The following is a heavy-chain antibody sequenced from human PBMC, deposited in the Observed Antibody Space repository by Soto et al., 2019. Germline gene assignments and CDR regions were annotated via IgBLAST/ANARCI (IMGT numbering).Heavy chain of an antibody. CDR3: AKEGYYYDTSGEYFDY. CDR2: ISSDGSNK. V-gene: IGHV3-30*18. CDR1: GFTFSTYG. D-gene: IGHD3-22*01. Sequence: GGSLRLSCAASGFTFSTYGMHWVRQAPGKGLEWVAVISSDGSNKYYADSVKGRFTISRDNSKNTLYLQMNSLRAEDTAVYYCAKEGYYYDTSGEYFDYWGQGTLVTVSS. J-gene: IGHJ4*02.